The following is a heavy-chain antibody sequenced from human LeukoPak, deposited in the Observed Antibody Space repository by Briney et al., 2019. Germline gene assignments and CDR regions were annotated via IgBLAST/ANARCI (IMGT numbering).Heavy chain of an antibody. J-gene: IGHJ5*02. CDR1: GYSFTSYW. CDR2: IYPGDSDT. CDR3: ARLGYYGSGSYYNVNWFDP. Sequence: GESLKISCKGSGYSFTSYWIGWVRQMPGKGLEWMGIIYPGDSDTRYSPSFQGQVTISADKSISTAYLQWSSLKASDTAMYYCARLGYYGSGSYYNVNWFDPWGQGTLATVSS. V-gene: IGHV5-51*01. D-gene: IGHD3-10*01.